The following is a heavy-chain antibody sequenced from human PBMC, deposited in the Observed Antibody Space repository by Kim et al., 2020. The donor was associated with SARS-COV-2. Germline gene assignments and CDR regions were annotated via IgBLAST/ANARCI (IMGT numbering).Heavy chain of an antibody. CDR1: GFTFSTYW. CDR3: ASLVCSGGSCPSPDFDY. D-gene: IGHD2-15*01. J-gene: IGHJ4*02. V-gene: IGHV3-74*01. Sequence: GGSLRLSCAASGFTFSTYWMHWVRQAPGKGLVWVSRIKSDGSSTSYVDSVKGRFTISRDNAKNTLYLQMNSLRAEDTAMSYCASLVCSGGSCPSPDFDYWGQGTLVTVSS. CDR2: IKSDGSST.